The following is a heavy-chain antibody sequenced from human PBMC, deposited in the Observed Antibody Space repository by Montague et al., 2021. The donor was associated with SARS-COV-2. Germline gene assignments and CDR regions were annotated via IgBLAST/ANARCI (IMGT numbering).Heavy chain of an antibody. J-gene: IGHJ4*02. V-gene: IGHV4-4*02. CDR1: GHSIWSNDW. Sequence: SETLSLTCSVSGHSIWSNDWWTWVRQPPGKGLEWVGEIYHSGSTTYNPSLKSRVTISVDKSKNQFSLTLTSLTAADTAVYYCARAKKTSSGMLIRTYYFDFWGQGTLVTVSS. CDR2: IYHSGST. CDR3: ARAKKTSSGMLIRTYYFDF. D-gene: IGHD3-3*01.